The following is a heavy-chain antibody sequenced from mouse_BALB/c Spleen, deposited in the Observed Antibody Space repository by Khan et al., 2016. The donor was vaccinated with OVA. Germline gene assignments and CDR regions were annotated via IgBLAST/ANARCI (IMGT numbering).Heavy chain of an antibody. Sequence: EVQLQESGPGLVKPSQSLSLTCTVTGYSISSDYAWTWIRQFPGNKLEWMGYIDSSGTTSYNPSLKSRISITRDTSKNQFFLQLNSVTTEDTAIFCCSSARFDYRSSFFAYWGQGTTLTVSS. V-gene: IGHV3-2*02. CDR2: IDSSGTT. J-gene: IGHJ2*01. CDR1: GYSISSDYA. D-gene: IGHD2-14*01. CDR3: SSARFDYRSSFFAY.